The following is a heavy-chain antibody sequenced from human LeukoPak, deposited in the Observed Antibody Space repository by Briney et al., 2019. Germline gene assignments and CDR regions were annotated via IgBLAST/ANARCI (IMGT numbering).Heavy chain of an antibody. Sequence: PGGSLRLSCAASGFTFISYAMSWVRQAPGKGLEWVSAISGSGGSTYYADSVKGRFTISRDNSKNTLYLQMNSLRAEDTAVYYCASSTESRRCYARRPQDNWGPGTPGTASS. CDR2: ISGSGGST. V-gene: IGHV3-23*01. CDR1: GFTFISYA. D-gene: IGHD2-2*01. J-gene: IGHJ4*02. CDR3: ASSTESRRCYARRPQDN.